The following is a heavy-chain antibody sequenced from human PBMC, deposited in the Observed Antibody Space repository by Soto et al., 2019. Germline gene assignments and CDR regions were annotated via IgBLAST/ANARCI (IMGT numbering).Heavy chain of an antibody. D-gene: IGHD3-10*01. J-gene: IGHJ6*02. Sequence: SETLSLTCTVSGGSISSGGYYWSWIRQHPGKGLEWIGYIYYSGSTYYNPSLKSRVTISVDTSKNQFSLKLSSVTAADTAVYYCARDKGVGFGELHGYYYYGMDVWGQGTTVTVSS. CDR3: ARDKGVGFGELHGYYYYGMDV. CDR2: IYYSGST. CDR1: GGSISSGGYY. V-gene: IGHV4-31*03.